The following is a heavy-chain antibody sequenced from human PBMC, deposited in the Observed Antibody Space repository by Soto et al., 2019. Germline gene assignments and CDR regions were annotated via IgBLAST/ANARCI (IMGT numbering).Heavy chain of an antibody. CDR3: ARVLVVVAAIKTAEYFQH. D-gene: IGHD2-15*01. V-gene: IGHV1-18*01. CDR1: GYTFTSYG. Sequence: ASVKVSCKASGYTFTSYGISWVRQAPGQGLEWMGWISAYNGNTNYAQKLQGRVTMTTDTSTSTAYMELRSLRSDDTAVYYCARVLVVVAAIKTAEYFQHWGQGTLVTVSS. CDR2: ISAYNGNT. J-gene: IGHJ1*01.